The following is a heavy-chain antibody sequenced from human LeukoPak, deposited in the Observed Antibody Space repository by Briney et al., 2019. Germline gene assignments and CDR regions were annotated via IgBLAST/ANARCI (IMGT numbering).Heavy chain of an antibody. CDR1: GFTFDDYG. Sequence: GGSLRLSCAASGFTFDDYGVSWVRQAPGKGLEWVSGINWNGGSTGYADSVKGRFTISRDNAKNSLYLQMNSLRAEDTALYYCARDRGVDTAMVNWFDPWGQGTLVTVSS. D-gene: IGHD5-18*01. V-gene: IGHV3-20*04. CDR3: ARDRGVDTAMVNWFDP. J-gene: IGHJ5*02. CDR2: INWNGGST.